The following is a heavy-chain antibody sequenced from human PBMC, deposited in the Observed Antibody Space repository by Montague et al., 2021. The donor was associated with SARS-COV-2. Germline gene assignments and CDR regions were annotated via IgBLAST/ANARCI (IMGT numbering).Heavy chain of an antibody. J-gene: IGHJ6*02. Sequence: SLRLSCAASGFTFSSYEMNWVRQAPGKGLEWVSYISSNGSTIYYADSVKGRLTISRDNAKNSLYLQMNSLRAEDTAVYYCARERIVVVYYYYGMDVWGQGTTVTVSS. D-gene: IGHD2-2*01. V-gene: IGHV3-48*03. CDR2: ISSNGSTI. CDR3: ARERIVVVYYYYGMDV. CDR1: GFTFSSYE.